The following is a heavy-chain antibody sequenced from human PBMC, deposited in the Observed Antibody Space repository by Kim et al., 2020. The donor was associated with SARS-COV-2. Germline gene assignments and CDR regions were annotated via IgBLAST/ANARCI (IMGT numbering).Heavy chain of an antibody. V-gene: IGHV3-74*01. CDR1: GFTFSSYW. CDR3: AKGHYYYGSGSNDY. CDR2: INSDGSST. Sequence: GGSLRLSCAASGFTFSSYWMHWVRQAPGKGLVWVSRINSDGSSTSYADSVKGRFTISRDNAKNTLYLQMNSLRAEDTAVYYCAKGHYYYGSGSNDYWGQGTLVTVSS. D-gene: IGHD3-10*01. J-gene: IGHJ4*02.